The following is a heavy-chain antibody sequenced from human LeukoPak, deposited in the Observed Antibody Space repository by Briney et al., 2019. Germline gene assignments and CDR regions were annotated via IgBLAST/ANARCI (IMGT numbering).Heavy chain of an antibody. CDR1: GFTVSNNY. Sequence: KTGGSLRLSCAASGFTVSNNYMSWVRQAPGKGLEWISYISNSGGYTNYADSVKGRFTISRDNAKNSLYLQMNSLRAEDTAVYYCARDRGVHYDSSGYYDYWGQGTLVTVSS. CDR2: ISNSGGYT. D-gene: IGHD3-22*01. V-gene: IGHV3-11*05. J-gene: IGHJ4*02. CDR3: ARDRGVHYDSSGYYDY.